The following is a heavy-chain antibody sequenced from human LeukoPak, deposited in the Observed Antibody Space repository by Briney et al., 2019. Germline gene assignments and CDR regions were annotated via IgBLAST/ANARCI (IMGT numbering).Heavy chain of an antibody. D-gene: IGHD6-13*01. Sequence: GASVKVSCKASGYTFTGYYVHWVRQAPGQGLEWMGWINPNTGGTNYAQKFQGRVTMTKDTSTNAAYMELRSLRSDDPAVYYCARDYPYSGLDYWGQGTLVTVSS. CDR3: ARDYPYSGLDY. CDR2: INPNTGGT. CDR1: GYTFTGYY. J-gene: IGHJ4*02. V-gene: IGHV1-2*02.